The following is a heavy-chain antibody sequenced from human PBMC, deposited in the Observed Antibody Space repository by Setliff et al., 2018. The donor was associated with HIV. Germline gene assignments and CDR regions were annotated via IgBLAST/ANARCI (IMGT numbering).Heavy chain of an antibody. D-gene: IGHD1-1*01. CDR1: GFTFSSYA. Sequence: GGSLRLSCSASGFTFSSYAMSWVRQAPGKGLEWVSVISGTGGSTYYADSVKGRFTISRDNSKNTLSLQMNSLRAEDTAVYYCAKRLTNSPIDYWGQGTLVTVSS. V-gene: IGHV3-23*01. CDR3: AKRLTNSPIDY. J-gene: IGHJ4*02. CDR2: ISGTGGST.